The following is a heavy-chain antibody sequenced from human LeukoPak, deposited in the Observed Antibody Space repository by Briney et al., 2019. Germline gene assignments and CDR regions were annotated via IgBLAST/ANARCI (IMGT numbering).Heavy chain of an antibody. Sequence: QTGGSLRLSCAASGFTFSSYWMSWVRQAPGKGLEWVSTISGSGDSTYYADSVKGQFTISRDNSKNTLYLQMNSLRAEDTAVYDCARATSGGSCYFCYYYMDVWGKGTTVTVSS. J-gene: IGHJ6*03. CDR2: ISGSGDST. V-gene: IGHV3-23*01. CDR3: ARATSGGSCYFCYYYMDV. CDR1: GFTFSSYW. D-gene: IGHD2-15*01.